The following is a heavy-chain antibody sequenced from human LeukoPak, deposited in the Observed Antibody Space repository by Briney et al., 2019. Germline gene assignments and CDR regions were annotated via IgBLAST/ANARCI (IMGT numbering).Heavy chain of an antibody. CDR2: IIPIFGTA. Sequence: GASVKASCKASGGTFSSHAISWVRQAPGQGLEWMGGIIPIFGTANYAQKFQGRVTITADESTSTAYMELSSLRSEDTAVYYCARVVPAALRPPPLYYYYYGMDVWGQGTTVTVSS. D-gene: IGHD2-2*01. V-gene: IGHV1-69*13. CDR3: ARVVPAALRPPPLYYYYYGMDV. J-gene: IGHJ6*02. CDR1: GGTFSSHA.